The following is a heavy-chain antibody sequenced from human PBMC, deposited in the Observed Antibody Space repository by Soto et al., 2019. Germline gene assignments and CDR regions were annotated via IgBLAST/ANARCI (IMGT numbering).Heavy chain of an antibody. J-gene: IGHJ4*02. V-gene: IGHV4-31*03. Sequence: SETLSLTCTVSGVSISSGGYYWSWIRQHPGKGLEWIGYIYYSGSTYYNPSLKSRVTISVDTSKNQFSLKLSSVTAADTAVYYCARSQCTNGVCYGPEYYFDYWGQGTLVTVSS. D-gene: IGHD2-8*01. CDR3: ARSQCTNGVCYGPEYYFDY. CDR1: GVSISSGGYY. CDR2: IYYSGST.